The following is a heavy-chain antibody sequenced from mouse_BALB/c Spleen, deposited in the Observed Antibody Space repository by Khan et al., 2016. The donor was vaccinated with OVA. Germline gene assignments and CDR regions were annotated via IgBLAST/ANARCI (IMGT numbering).Heavy chain of an antibody. CDR2: INPSNNYT. Sequence: QVQLQQSGAELARPGASVKMSCKASGYTFTSYTMHWVRQRPGQTLEWIGHINPSNNYTNYNQNFKDKATLIVDKSSSTAYMQLSILTSEDSAVYYCVREGAYYRSDGWFAYWDQGTLVTVSA. D-gene: IGHD2-14*01. J-gene: IGHJ3*01. CDR3: VREGAYYRSDGWFAY. CDR1: GYTFTSYT. V-gene: IGHV1-4*01.